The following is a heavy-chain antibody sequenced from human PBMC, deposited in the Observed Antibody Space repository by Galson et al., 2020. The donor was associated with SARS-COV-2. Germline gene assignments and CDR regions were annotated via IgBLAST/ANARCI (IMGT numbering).Heavy chain of an antibody. CDR2: IIPIFGTA. D-gene: IGHD2-2*01. V-gene: IGHV1-69*13. J-gene: IGHJ6*03. Sequence: SVKVSRKASGGTFSSYAISWVRQAPGQGLEWMGGIIPIFGTANYAQKFQGRVTLTADESTSTAYMELSSLRSEDTAVYYCARDRKGIVVVPAAYYYYYMDVWGKGTTVTVSS. CDR3: ARDRKGIVVVPAAYYYYYMDV. CDR1: GGTFSSYA.